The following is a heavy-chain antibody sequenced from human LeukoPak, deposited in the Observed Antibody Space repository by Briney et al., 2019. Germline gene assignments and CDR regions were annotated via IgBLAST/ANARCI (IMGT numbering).Heavy chain of an antibody. CDR1: GFTFSSYA. D-gene: IGHD3-22*01. CDR2: ISGSGSST. Sequence: PGGSLRLSCAASGFTFSSYAMSWVRQAPGKGLEWVSTISGSGSSTYYADSGKGRFTISRDNSKNTLHLQMNSLRAEDTAVYYCVKDSGYYYKSFDYWGQGTLVTVSS. CDR3: VKDSGYYYKSFDY. V-gene: IGHV3-23*01. J-gene: IGHJ4*02.